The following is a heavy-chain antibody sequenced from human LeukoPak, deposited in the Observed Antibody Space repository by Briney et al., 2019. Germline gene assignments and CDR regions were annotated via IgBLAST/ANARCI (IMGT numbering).Heavy chain of an antibody. CDR3: VSRPYNRRNTYHGVFDY. Sequence: PSETLSLTCTVSGVSIGSAGYFWTWIRQHPGKGLEWIGYISYSGSISYNPALESRVAISLDTSKNQFSLKLSSVIAADTAMYYCVSRPYNRRNTYHGVFDYWGQGALVTVSS. D-gene: IGHD1/OR15-1a*01. CDR1: GVSIGSAGYF. J-gene: IGHJ4*02. CDR2: ISYSGSI. V-gene: IGHV4-31*03.